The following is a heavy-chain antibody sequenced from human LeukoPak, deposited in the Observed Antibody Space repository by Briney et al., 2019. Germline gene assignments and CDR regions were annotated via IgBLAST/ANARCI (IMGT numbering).Heavy chain of an antibody. CDR3: AREFAPGWFDP. CDR1: GFTFSSYA. V-gene: IGHV3-30-3*01. CDR2: ISYDGSNK. J-gene: IGHJ5*02. D-gene: IGHD3-10*01. Sequence: GGSLRLSCAASGFTFSSYAMHWVRQAPGKGLEWVAVISYDGSNKYYADSVKGRFTISRDNSKNTLYLQMSSLRAEDTAVYYCAREFAPGWFDPWGQGTLVTVSS.